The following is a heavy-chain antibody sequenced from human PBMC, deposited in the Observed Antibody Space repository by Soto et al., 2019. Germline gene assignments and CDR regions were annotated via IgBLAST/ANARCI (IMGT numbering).Heavy chain of an antibody. D-gene: IGHD1-26*01. J-gene: IGHJ6*03. CDR2: ISAYNGNT. Sequence: GASVKVSCKASGYTFTSYGISWVRQAPGQGLEWMGWISAYNGNTNYAQKLQGRVTMTTDTSTSTAYMELRSLRSDDTAVYYCEREASGYDYYYRDIWGTDTTLTVSS. V-gene: IGHV1-18*01. CDR3: EREASGYDYYYRDI. CDR1: GYTFTSYG.